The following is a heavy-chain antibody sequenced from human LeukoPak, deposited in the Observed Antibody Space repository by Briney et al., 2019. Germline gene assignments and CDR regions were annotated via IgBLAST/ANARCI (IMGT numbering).Heavy chain of an antibody. D-gene: IGHD3-22*01. CDR3: ATNVVVNDAFDI. V-gene: IGHV1-24*01. CDR2: FDPEDGET. Sequence: ASVKVSCKVSGYTLTELSMHWVRQAPGKGLEWMGGFDPEDGETICAQKFQGRVTMTEDTSTDTAYMELSSLRSEDTAVYYCATNVVVNDAFDIWGQGTMVTVSS. CDR1: GYTLTELS. J-gene: IGHJ3*02.